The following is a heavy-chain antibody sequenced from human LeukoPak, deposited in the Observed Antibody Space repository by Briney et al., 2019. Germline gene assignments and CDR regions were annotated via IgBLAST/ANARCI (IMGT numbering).Heavy chain of an antibody. CDR2: INPSGGST. J-gene: IGHJ4*02. CDR1: GYTFTSYY. V-gene: IGHV1-46*01. Sequence: ASVKVSCKASGYTFTSYYMHWVRQAPGQGLEWMGIINPSGGSTSYAQKFQGRVTMTRDTSISTAYMELSRLRSDDTAVYYCARDWASSSWYVGYWGQGTLVTVSS. D-gene: IGHD6-13*01. CDR3: ARDWASSSWYVGY.